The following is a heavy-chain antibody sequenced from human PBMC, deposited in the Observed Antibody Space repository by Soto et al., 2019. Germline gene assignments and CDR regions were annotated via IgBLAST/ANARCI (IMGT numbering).Heavy chain of an antibody. CDR3: ARCSSTSCYIMASFDD. D-gene: IGHD2-2*02. CDR2: INWNGRST. Sequence: EVQLVESGGGVVRPGGSLRLSCAASGFTFDDYAMSWVRQAPGKGLEWVAGINWNGRSTTYADSLKGRFTISRDNAKNSLHLQINSLRAEDTALYFCARCSSTSCYIMASFDDWGQGTLVTVSS. J-gene: IGHJ4*02. CDR1: GFTFDDYA. V-gene: IGHV3-20*04.